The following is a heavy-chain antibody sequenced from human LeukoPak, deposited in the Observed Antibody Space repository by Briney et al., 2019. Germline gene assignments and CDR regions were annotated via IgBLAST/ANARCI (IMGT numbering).Heavy chain of an antibody. V-gene: IGHV4-4*07. CDR3: ARVAAAGTIDWFDP. CDR2: IYTSGST. D-gene: IGHD6-13*01. J-gene: IGHJ5*02. CDR1: RGSISSYY. Sequence: SETLSLTCTVSRGSISSYYWSWIRQPAGKGLERIGRIYTSGSTNYNPSLKSRVTMSVDTSKNQFSLKLSSVTAADTAVYYCARVAAAGTIDWFDPWGQGTLVTVSS.